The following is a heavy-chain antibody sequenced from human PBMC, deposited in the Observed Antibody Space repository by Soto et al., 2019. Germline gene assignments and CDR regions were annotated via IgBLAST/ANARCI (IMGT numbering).Heavy chain of an antibody. Sequence: EVQLLESGGVSIQPGGSLRLSCAASGFTFSSYAMSWVRQAPGKGLQWVSGIDTSDDSTYLADSVKGRFTISRDNSKNTLYLQMSSLSAEDTAIYYCAKHARAYQLLCYVDYWGQGTLVTVSS. V-gene: IGHV3-23*01. CDR1: GFTFSSYA. D-gene: IGHD2-2*01. J-gene: IGHJ4*02. CDR2: IDTSDDST. CDR3: AKHARAYQLLCYVDY.